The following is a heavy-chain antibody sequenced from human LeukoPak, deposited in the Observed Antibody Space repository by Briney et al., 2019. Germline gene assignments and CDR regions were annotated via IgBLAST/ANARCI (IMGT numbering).Heavy chain of an antibody. CDR1: GGSISSSNW. V-gene: IGHV4-4*02. CDR3: AGVKYYDILTGYFKFDP. Sequence: SETLSLTCTVSGGSISSSNWWSWVRQPPGKGLEWIGEIYHSGSTNYNPSLKSRVTISVDKSKNQFTLKLSSVTAADTAVYYCAGVKYYDILTGYFKFDPWGQGTLVTVSS. D-gene: IGHD3-9*01. CDR2: IYHSGST. J-gene: IGHJ5*02.